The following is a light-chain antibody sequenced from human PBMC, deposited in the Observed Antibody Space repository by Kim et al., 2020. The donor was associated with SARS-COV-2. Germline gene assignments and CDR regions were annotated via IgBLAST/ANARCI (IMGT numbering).Light chain of an antibody. CDR1: SSDVGGYNY. J-gene: IGLJ2*01. CDR3: SSYTSSSTLVV. CDR2: DVS. V-gene: IGLV2-14*03. Sequence: ITISCTGNSSDVGGYNYVSWYQQHPGKAHKLMIYDVSNRPSGVSNRFSGSKSGNTASLTISGLQAEDEADYYCSSYTSSSTLVVFGGGTQLTVL.